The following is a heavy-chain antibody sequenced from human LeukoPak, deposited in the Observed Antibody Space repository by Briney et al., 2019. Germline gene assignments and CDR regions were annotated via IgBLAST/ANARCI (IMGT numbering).Heavy chain of an antibody. CDR2: ISAYNGNT. D-gene: IGHD3-16*02. V-gene: IGHV1-18*01. J-gene: IGHJ4*02. CDR1: GYTFTSYG. CDR3: ASHYVWGSYRSYYFDY. Sequence: ASVKVSCKASGYTFTSYGISWVRQAPGQGLEWMGWISAYNGNTNYAQKFQGRVTMTEDTSTDTAYMELSSLRSEDTAVYYCASHYVWGSYRSYYFDYWGQGTLVTVSS.